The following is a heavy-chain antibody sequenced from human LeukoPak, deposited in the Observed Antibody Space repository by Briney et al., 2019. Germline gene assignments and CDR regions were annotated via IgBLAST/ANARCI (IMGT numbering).Heavy chain of an antibody. J-gene: IGHJ6*03. CDR2: INPNSGVT. CDR1: GYTFTGYF. V-gene: IGHV1-2*02. D-gene: IGHD3-9*01. CDR3: ARVALNYYHYYMDV. Sequence: GASVKVSCKASGYTFTGYFMHWVRQAPGQGLEWMGWINPNSGVTNYEQKFQGRVTMTRDTSISTAYMEVRSLRSDDTAVYYCARVALNYYHYYMDVWGKGTTVTVSS.